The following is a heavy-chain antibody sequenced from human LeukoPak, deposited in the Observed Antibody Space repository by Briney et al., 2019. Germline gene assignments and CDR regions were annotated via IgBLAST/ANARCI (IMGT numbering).Heavy chain of an antibody. CDR3: AKDRAALDGFTDIYY. Sequence: GSLRLSCAASGFTFSNYAMNWVRQAPGKGLEWGSIIAVDGRTTHYGDSVKGRFTISRDNSKNTLYLQMSSLRAEDTAIYYCAKDRAALDGFTDIYYWGQGNLVTVSS. CDR2: IAVDGRTT. J-gene: IGHJ4*02. V-gene: IGHV3-23*01. D-gene: IGHD3/OR15-3a*01. CDR1: GFTFSNYA.